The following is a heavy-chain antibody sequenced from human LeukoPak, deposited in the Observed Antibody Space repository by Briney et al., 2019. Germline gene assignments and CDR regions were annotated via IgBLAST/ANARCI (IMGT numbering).Heavy chain of an antibody. D-gene: IGHD6-19*01. J-gene: IGHJ4*02. CDR3: ARAVLGVRPGSSGWNY. CDR2: INHSGST. Sequence: SETLSLTCAVYGGSFSGYYWSWIRQPPGKGLEWIGEINHSGSTNYNPSLKSRVTISVDTSKNQFSLKLSSVTAADTAVYYRARAVLGVRPGSSGWNYWGQGTLVTVSS. V-gene: IGHV4-34*01. CDR1: GGSFSGYY.